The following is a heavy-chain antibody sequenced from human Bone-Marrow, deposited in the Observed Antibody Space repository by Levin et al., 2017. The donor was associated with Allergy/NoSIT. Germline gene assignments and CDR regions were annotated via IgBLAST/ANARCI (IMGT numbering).Heavy chain of an antibody. V-gene: IGHV3-23*01. D-gene: IGHD3-3*01. CDR2: LRGSGDSI. Sequence: PGGSLRLSCAASGFSFSSYAMSWVRQAPGKGLEWVSALRGSGDSIYYADSVKGRFTVSRDNSKSTLYLQMNSLRAEDTAVYYCAKCKSGFGITTFGVGLDPWGQGTLVTVSS. CDR3: AKCKSGFGITTFGVGLDP. J-gene: IGHJ5*02. CDR1: GFSFSSYA.